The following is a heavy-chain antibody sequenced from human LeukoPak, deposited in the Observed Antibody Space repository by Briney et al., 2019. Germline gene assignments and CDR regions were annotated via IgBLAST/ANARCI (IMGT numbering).Heavy chain of an antibody. V-gene: IGHV3-74*01. J-gene: IGHJ4*02. CDR2: INSDGRTT. CDR1: RFTFSSYW. CDR3: ALSREAAGTVFDD. Sequence: GGSLRLSCAASRFTFSSYWMHWVRQAPGKGLVWVSRINSDGRTTTYADSVKGRFTISRDNAKNTLYLQLNSLRVEDTAMYYCALSREAAGTVFDDWGQGTLATVSS. D-gene: IGHD6-13*01.